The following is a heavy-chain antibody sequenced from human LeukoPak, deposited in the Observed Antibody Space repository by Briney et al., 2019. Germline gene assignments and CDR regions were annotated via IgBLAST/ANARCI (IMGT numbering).Heavy chain of an antibody. J-gene: IGHJ5*02. CDR3: AKDSGPAALYNWFDP. D-gene: IGHD2-2*01. CDR2: ISGSGGST. CDR1: GFTFSSYG. V-gene: IGHV3-23*01. Sequence: GGSLRLSCAASGFTFSSYGMSWVRQAPGKGLEWVSAISGSGGSTYYADSVKGRFTISSDNSKNTLYLQMNRLRAEDTAVYYCAKDSGPAALYNWFDPWGQGTLVTVSS.